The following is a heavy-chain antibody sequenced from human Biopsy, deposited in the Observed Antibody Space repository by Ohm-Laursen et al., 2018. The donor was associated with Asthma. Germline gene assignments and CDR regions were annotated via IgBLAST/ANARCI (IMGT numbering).Heavy chain of an antibody. CDR3: SRNEIEDGIYFDN. V-gene: IGHV4-39*01. Sequence: GTLSLTCTVSGGSITSSSYYWGWIRQPPGKGMEWIGSMYHSGSPYYHPSLKSRATISVDTSKNQLSLKLSSVTAADTAVYFCSRNEIEDGIYFDNWGQGTLVTVSS. J-gene: IGHJ4*02. D-gene: IGHD5-24*01. CDR1: GGSITSSSYY. CDR2: MYHSGSP.